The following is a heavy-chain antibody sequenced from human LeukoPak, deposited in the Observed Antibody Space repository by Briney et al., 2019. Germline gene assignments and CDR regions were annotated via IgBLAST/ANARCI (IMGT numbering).Heavy chain of an antibody. CDR2: ISSSSSYI. V-gene: IGHV3-21*01. D-gene: IGHD2-2*01. CDR3: ASAWGGYCSSTSCYPVDY. Sequence: GGSLRLSCAASGFTFSSYTMNWVRQAPGKGLEWVSSISSSSSYIYYADSVKGRFTISRDNAKNSLYLQMNSLRAEDTAVYYCASAWGGYCSSTSCYPVDYWGQGNLVTVSS. J-gene: IGHJ4*02. CDR1: GFTFSSYT.